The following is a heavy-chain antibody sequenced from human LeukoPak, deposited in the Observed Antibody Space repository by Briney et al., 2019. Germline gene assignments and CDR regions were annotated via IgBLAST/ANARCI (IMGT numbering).Heavy chain of an antibody. V-gene: IGHV4-59*08. CDR3: ARRGVVLPNFFDP. CDR1: GGSISSSY. CDR2: IYYSGSP. J-gene: IGHJ5*02. Sequence: SETLSLTCTVSGGSISSSYWSWIRQPPGKGLEWIGNIYYSGSPNYNASLKSRVTISIDTSKNQFSLKLSSVTAADTAVYYCARRGVVLPNFFDPWGQGTLVTVSS. D-gene: IGHD2-15*01.